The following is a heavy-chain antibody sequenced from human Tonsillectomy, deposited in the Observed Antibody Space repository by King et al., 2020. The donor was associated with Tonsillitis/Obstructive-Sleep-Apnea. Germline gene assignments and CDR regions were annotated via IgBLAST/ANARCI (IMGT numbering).Heavy chain of an antibody. CDR2: IVVGSGNT. CDR3: AALGQYSSGWYRGY. V-gene: IGHV1-58*01. CDR1: GFTFTSSA. J-gene: IGHJ4*02. Sequence: QLVESGPEVKKPGTSVKVSCKASGFTFTSSAVQWVRQARGQRLEWVGWIVVGSGNTNYAQKLQERVTITRDMSTSTAYMELSSLRSEDTAVYYCAALGQYSSGWYRGYWGQGTLVTVSS. D-gene: IGHD6-19*01.